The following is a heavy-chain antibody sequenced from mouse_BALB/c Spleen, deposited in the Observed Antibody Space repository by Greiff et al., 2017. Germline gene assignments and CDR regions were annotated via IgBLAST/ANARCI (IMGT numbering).Heavy chain of an antibody. D-gene: IGHD2-4*01. CDR2: IDPANGNT. V-gene: IGHV14-3*02. CDR3: ASDYPLAD. CDR1: GFNIKDTY. J-gene: IGHJ3*01. Sequence: VQLQQSGAELVKPGASVKLSCTASGFNIKDTYMHWVKHRPEQGLEWIGRIDPANGNTKYDPKFQGKATITADTSSNTAYLQLSSLTSEDTAVYYCASDYPLADWGQGTLVTGAA.